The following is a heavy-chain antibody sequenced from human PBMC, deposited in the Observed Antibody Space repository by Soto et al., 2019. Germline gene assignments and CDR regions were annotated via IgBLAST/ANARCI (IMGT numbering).Heavy chain of an antibody. J-gene: IGHJ4*02. CDR1: VASIISYSYH. V-gene: IGHV4-31*03. Sequence: PSHTVSLTCSFSVASIISYSYHLIWILHHPGKVMEWVGFISSRGRTYYNPSLKSRLTISTATSKSQVSLHLTSVSAAATAMYFCARYRFGGTWSKFDYWGRGTLV. D-gene: IGHD3-16*02. CDR3: ARYRFGGTWSKFDY. CDR2: ISSRGRT.